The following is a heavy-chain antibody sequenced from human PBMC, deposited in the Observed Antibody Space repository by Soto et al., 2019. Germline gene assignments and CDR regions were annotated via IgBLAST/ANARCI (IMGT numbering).Heavy chain of an antibody. V-gene: IGHV3-9*01. D-gene: IGHD3-10*01. Sequence: EVQLVESGGGLVQPGRSLRLSCAASGFTFDDYAIHWVRQAPGRGLEWVAGISWNGASIGYADSVKGRLTISRDNAKNSLHLQMNSLRSEDTSLYYCANLPLYGSGFDCWGQGTLGTVSS. CDR1: GFTFDDYA. J-gene: IGHJ4*02. CDR2: ISWNGASI. CDR3: ANLPLYGSGFDC.